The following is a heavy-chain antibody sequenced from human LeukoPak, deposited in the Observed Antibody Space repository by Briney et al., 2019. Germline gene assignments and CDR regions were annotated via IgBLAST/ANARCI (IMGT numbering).Heavy chain of an antibody. J-gene: IGHJ4*02. CDR1: GRTFSSYA. V-gene: IGHV1-69*13. D-gene: IGHD6-13*01. Sequence: ASVKVSCKASGRTFSSYAISWVRQAPGQGLEWMGGIIPILGTANYAQKFQGRVTITADESTSTAYMELSSLRSEDTAVYYCAAPRGIAAAGYYFDYWGQGTLVTVSS. CDR2: IIPILGTA. CDR3: AAPRGIAAAGYYFDY.